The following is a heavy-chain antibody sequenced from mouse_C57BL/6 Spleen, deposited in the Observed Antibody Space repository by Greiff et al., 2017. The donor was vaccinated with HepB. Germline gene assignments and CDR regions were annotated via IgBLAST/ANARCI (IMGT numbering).Heavy chain of an antibody. Sequence: EVKVVESGGGLVQPGGSMKLSCVASGFTFSNYWMNWVRQSREKGLEWVAQIRLKSDNYATHYAESVKGRFTISRDESKSSVYLQMNNLRADDTGIYYCTVYDPPWFAYWGQGTLVTVSA. J-gene: IGHJ3*01. D-gene: IGHD2-3*01. CDR3: TVYDPPWFAY. CDR2: IRLKSDNYAT. V-gene: IGHV6-3*01. CDR1: GFTFSNYW.